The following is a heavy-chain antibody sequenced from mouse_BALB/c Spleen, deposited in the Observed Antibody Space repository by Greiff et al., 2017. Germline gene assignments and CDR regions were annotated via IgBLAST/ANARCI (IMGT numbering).Heavy chain of an antibody. V-gene: IGHV5-12-1*01. CDR1: GFAFSSYD. CDR3: ARREYGNYKAMDY. D-gene: IGHD2-10*02. Sequence: EVKLMESGGGLVKPGGSLKLSCAASGFAFSSYDMSWVRQTPEKRLEWVAYISSGGGSTYYPDTVKGRFTISRDNAKNTLYLQMSSLKSEDTAMYYCARREYGNYKAMDYWGQGTSVTVSS. CDR2: ISSGGGST. J-gene: IGHJ4*01.